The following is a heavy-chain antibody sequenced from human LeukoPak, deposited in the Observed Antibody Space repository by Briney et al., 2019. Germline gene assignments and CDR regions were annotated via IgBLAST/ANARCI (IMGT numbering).Heavy chain of an antibody. Sequence: GASVKVSCTASGYTFTSYYMHWVRQAPGQGLEWMGIINPSGGSTSYAQKFQGRVTMTRDTSTSTVYMELSSLRSEDTAVYYCARDLGDDFWSGYYWGFDYWGQGTLVTVSS. D-gene: IGHD3-3*01. CDR3: ARDLGDDFWSGYYWGFDY. J-gene: IGHJ4*02. V-gene: IGHV1-46*01. CDR1: GYTFTSYY. CDR2: INPSGGST.